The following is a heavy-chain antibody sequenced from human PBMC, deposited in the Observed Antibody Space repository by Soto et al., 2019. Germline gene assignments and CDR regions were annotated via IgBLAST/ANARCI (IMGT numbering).Heavy chain of an antibody. D-gene: IGHD3-3*01. CDR1: GGSISSNY. Sequence: SETLSLTCTVSGGSISSNYWTWIRQPPGKGLEWIGYVYNSGSTNYNPSLKSRVTISEDTSKSQFSLKVNFMTAADTAVYYCARDRLEYDFWSGYYPTYYYYYGMDVWGQGTTVTVSS. J-gene: IGHJ6*02. CDR2: VYNSGST. V-gene: IGHV4-59*01. CDR3: ARDRLEYDFWSGYYPTYYYYYGMDV.